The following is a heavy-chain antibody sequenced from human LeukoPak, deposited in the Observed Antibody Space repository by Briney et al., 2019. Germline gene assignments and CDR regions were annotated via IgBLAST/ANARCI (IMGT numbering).Heavy chain of an antibody. CDR2: IKSKTDGGTT. D-gene: IGHD5-18*01. V-gene: IGHV3-15*01. CDR3: TRVEIPGGYSYGRHYYYYMDV. CDR1: GFTFSNAW. J-gene: IGHJ6*03. Sequence: GGSLRLSCAASGFTFSNAWMSWVRQAPGKGLEWVGRIKSKTDGGTTDYAAPVKGRFTISRDDSKNTLYLQMNSLKTEDTAVYYCTRVEIPGGYSYGRHYYYYMDVWGKGTTVTVSS.